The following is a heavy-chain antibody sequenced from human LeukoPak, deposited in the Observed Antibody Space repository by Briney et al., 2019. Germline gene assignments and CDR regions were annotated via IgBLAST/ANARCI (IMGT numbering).Heavy chain of an antibody. J-gene: IGHJ4*02. D-gene: IGHD6-13*01. CDR3: AREEGIAATIDY. Sequence: GGSLRLSCAASGFTFSSYGMHWVRQAPGKGLEWVAVIWYDGSNKYYADSVKGRFTISRDNSKNTLYLRMNSLRAEDTAVYYCAREEGIAATIDYWGQGTLVTVSS. V-gene: IGHV3-33*01. CDR2: IWYDGSNK. CDR1: GFTFSSYG.